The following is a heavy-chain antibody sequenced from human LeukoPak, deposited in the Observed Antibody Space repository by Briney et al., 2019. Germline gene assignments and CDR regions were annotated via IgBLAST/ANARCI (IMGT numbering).Heavy chain of an antibody. CDR3: ARDQYTSSPGGFDY. J-gene: IGHJ4*02. CDR2: FNWNRGST. CDR1: GFTLDDYG. V-gene: IGHV3-20*04. Sequence: GGSLRLSCAVSGFTLDDYGMSWVRQAPGKGLEWVSGFNWNRGSTGYADSVKGRFTISRDNSKNTLYLQMNSLRAEDTAVYYCARDQYTSSPGGFDYWSQGTLVTVSS. D-gene: IGHD6-6*01.